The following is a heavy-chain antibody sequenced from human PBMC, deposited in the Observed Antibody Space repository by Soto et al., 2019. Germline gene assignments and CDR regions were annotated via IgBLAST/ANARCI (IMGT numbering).Heavy chain of an antibody. Sequence: QLSESGGGLLQPGGSLTLSCAASGFTLTYAMTWVRQPPGKGLEWVSSMNGAATSTSYADSVKGRFTMSRDNSKNTLYLEMNALRPEATAVYYCARGGADHYNYGMDGWGQGTTVIVSS. CDR3: ARGGADHYNYGMDG. D-gene: IGHD3-10*01. V-gene: IGHV3-23*05. CDR1: GFTLTYA. CDR2: MNGAATST. J-gene: IGHJ6*02.